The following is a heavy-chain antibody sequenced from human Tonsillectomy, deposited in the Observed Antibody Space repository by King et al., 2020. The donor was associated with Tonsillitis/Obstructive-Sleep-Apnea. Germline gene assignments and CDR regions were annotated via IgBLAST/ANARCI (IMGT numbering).Heavy chain of an antibody. V-gene: IGHV2-70*15. Sequence: LTLKESGPALVKPTQTLTLTCTFSGFSLSTSGMCVSWIRQPPGKALEWLARIDWDDDKYYSTSLKTRLTISRDTSKNQVVLTMTNMDPVDTATYYCARIRVGFGDYFFDFWGQGTLVTVSS. CDR2: IDWDDDK. D-gene: IGHD4-17*01. J-gene: IGHJ4*02. CDR1: GFSLSTSGMC. CDR3: ARIRVGFGDYFFDF.